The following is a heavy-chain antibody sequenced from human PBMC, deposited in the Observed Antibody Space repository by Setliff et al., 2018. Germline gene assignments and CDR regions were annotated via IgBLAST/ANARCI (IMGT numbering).Heavy chain of an antibody. CDR3: AKPQLELRWGFES. CDR1: GFTFSPYA. D-gene: IGHD1-1*01. V-gene: IGHV3-23*03. Sequence: PGGSLRLSWAASGFTFSPYAMSWVRQAPGKGLEWVSTIYSGDRNTFYTDSVKGRFTIFRESSKNTLYLYMTSLRAEDTAVYYCAKPQLELRWGFESWGQGTLVTVSS. CDR2: IYSGDRNT. J-gene: IGHJ4*02.